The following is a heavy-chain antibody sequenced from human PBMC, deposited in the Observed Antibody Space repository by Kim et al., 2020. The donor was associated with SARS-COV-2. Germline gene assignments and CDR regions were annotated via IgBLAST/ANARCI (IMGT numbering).Heavy chain of an antibody. CDR2: IYYSGST. J-gene: IGHJ4*02. D-gene: IGHD3-9*01. CDR1: GGSISSSSYY. Sequence: SETLSLTCTVSGGSISSSSYYWGWIRQPPGKGLEWIGSIYYSGSTYYNPSLKSRVTISVDTSKNQFSLKLSSVTAADTAVYYCARHAYYDILTGYSIDYWGQGTLVTVSS. CDR3: ARHAYYDILTGYSIDY. V-gene: IGHV4-39*01.